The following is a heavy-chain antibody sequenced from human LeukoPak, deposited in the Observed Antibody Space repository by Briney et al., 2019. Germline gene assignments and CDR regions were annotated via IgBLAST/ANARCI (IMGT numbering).Heavy chain of an antibody. Sequence: GASVKVSCKASGYTFTSYGISWVRQAPGQGLEWMGWISAYNGNTNYAQKLQGRVTMTTDTSTSTAYMELRSLRSEDTAVYYCASGPYCGGDCSSYFDYWGQGTLVTVSS. CDR1: GYTFTSYG. CDR3: ASGPYCGGDCSSYFDY. CDR2: ISAYNGNT. D-gene: IGHD2-21*02. J-gene: IGHJ4*02. V-gene: IGHV1-18*01.